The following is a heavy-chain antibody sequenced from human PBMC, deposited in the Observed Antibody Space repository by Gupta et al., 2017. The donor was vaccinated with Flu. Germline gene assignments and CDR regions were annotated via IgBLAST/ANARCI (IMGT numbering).Heavy chain of an antibody. D-gene: IGHD5-24*01. CDR1: GFIFRSYG. J-gene: IGHJ4*02. Sequence: EEQLVESGGGWVQPGGCLRLYFAASGFIFRSYGMDWVRQAPGKGLEWVANIAADGSVKNYADSVKGRFTISRDDAKDSLYLQMNSLRAEDTAVYYCARNRGWQQFDYWGQGALVTVSS. CDR3: ARNRGWQQFDY. V-gene: IGHV3-7*01. CDR2: IAADGSVK.